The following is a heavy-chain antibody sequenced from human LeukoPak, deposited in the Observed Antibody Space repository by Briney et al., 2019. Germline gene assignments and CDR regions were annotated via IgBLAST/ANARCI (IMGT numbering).Heavy chain of an antibody. J-gene: IGHJ5*02. Sequence: PGGSLRLFCAASGFTFSTYAMHWVRQAPGKGLVWVAAISSDGNHKHFADSVRGRFTISRDNSKYTLFLQMNSLRPDDTAVYYCARDRLPPPGVYCFDPWGQGTLVTVSS. D-gene: IGHD5-12*01. CDR1: GFTFSTYA. CDR3: ARDRLPPPGVYCFDP. CDR2: ISSDGNHK. V-gene: IGHV3-30-3*01.